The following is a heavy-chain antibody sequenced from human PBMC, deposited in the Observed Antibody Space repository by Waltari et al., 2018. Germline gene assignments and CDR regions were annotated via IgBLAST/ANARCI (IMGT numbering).Heavy chain of an antibody. V-gene: IGHV4-34*01. CDR1: GGSFSGYY. CDR3: ARVRANQPIDY. CDR2: INHSGST. J-gene: IGHJ4*02. D-gene: IGHD3-10*01. Sequence: QVQLQQWGAGLLKPSETLSLTCAVYGGSFSGYYWSWIRQPPGKGLEWIGEINHSGSTNYNPSLKSRVTISVDTSKNQFSLKLSSVTAADTAVYYCARVRANQPIDYWGQGTLVTVSS.